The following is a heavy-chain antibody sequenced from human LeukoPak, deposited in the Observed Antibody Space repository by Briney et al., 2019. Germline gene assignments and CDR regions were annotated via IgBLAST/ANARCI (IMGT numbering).Heavy chain of an antibody. CDR3: ARVTYGDYGLIDY. J-gene: IGHJ4*02. Sequence: PSETLSLTCTVSGGSISNYYWSWIRQPPGKGLEWIGSIHYSGSTYYNPSLKSRVTISVDTSKNQFSLKLSSVTAADTAVYYCARVTYGDYGLIDYWGQGTLVTVSS. D-gene: IGHD4-17*01. V-gene: IGHV4-59*12. CDR1: GGSISNYY. CDR2: IHYSGST.